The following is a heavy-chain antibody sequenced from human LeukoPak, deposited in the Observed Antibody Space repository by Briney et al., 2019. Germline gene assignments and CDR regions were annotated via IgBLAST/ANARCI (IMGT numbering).Heavy chain of an antibody. D-gene: IGHD3-3*01. CDR3: ALRGSSYYDFWSGYNWFDP. J-gene: IGHJ5*02. CDR1: GGIFSSYA. CDR2: IIPIFGTA. Sequence: GASVKVSFKASGGIFSSYAISWVRQAPGQGLEWMGGIIPIFGTANYAQKFQGRVTITTDESTSPAYMELSSLRSEDTAVYYCALRGSSYYDFWSGYNWFDPWGQGTLVTVSS. V-gene: IGHV1-69*05.